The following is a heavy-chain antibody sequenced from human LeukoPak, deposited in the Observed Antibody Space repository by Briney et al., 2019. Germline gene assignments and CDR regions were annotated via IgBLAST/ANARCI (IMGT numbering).Heavy chain of an antibody. Sequence: GGSLRLSCAASGFTFSSYGMHWVRQAPGKGLEWVAVISYDGSNKYYADSVKGRFTIPRDNSKNTLYLQMNSLRAEDTAVYYCAESGEVRYYYGSGSYDYWGQGTLVTVSS. J-gene: IGHJ4*02. CDR3: AESGEVRYYYGSGSYDY. D-gene: IGHD3-10*01. V-gene: IGHV3-30*18. CDR2: ISYDGSNK. CDR1: GFTFSSYG.